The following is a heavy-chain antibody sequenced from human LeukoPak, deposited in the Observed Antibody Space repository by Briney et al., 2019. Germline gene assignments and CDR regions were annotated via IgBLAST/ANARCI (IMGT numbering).Heavy chain of an antibody. CDR2: INPSGGST. CDR1: GYTFTSYY. Sequence: GASVKVSCKASGYTFTSYYMHWVRQAPGQGLEWMGIINPSGGSTSYAQKFQGRVTMTRDTSTSTVYMELSSLRSEDTAVYYCARSNGPDIVVVPAAPEGYFDYWGQGTLVTVSS. CDR3: ARSNGPDIVVVPAAPEGYFDY. V-gene: IGHV1-46*01. J-gene: IGHJ4*02. D-gene: IGHD2-2*01.